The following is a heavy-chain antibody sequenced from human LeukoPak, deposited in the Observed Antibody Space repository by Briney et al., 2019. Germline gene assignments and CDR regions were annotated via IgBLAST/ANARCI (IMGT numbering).Heavy chain of an antibody. J-gene: IGHJ3*02. V-gene: IGHV3-9*01. D-gene: IGHD2-15*01. CDR1: GFTFDDYV. CDR2: ISWNSGTI. Sequence: GGSLRLSCAASGFTFDDYVMNWVRQAPGKGLEWVSGISWNSGTIGYADSVKGRFTISRDNAKNSLYLQMNSLRAEDTALYYCVKGAAYHLGDAFDIWGQGTLVTVSS. CDR3: VKGAAYHLGDAFDI.